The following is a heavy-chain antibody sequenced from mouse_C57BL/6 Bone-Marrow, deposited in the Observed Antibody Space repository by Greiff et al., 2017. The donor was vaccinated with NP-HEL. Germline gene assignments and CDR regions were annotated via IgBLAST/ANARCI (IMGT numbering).Heavy chain of an antibody. J-gene: IGHJ4*01. CDR2: ISDGGSYT. D-gene: IGHD1-1*01. CDR3: ARDRVVANARDY. V-gene: IGHV5-4*01. CDR1: GFTFSSYA. Sequence: EVKLVESGGGLVKPGGSLKLSCAASGFTFSSYAMSWVRQTPEKRLEWVATISDGGSYTYYPDNVKGRFTISRDNAKNNLYLQMSHLKSEDTAMYYCARDRVVANARDYWGQGTSVTVSS.